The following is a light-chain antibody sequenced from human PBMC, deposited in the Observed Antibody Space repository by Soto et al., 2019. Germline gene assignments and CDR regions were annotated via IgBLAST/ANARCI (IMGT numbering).Light chain of an antibody. J-gene: IGKJ1*01. V-gene: IGKV3-15*01. CDR1: QSVSSN. Sequence: EIVMTQSPATLSVSPGERATLSCRASQSVSSNLAWYQQKPGQAPRLLIYGASTRATGIPARFSGSGSGTEFTLTISSLQSEDFALYYCQQYNDWPTFGQGTKWIS. CDR3: QQYNDWPT. CDR2: GAS.